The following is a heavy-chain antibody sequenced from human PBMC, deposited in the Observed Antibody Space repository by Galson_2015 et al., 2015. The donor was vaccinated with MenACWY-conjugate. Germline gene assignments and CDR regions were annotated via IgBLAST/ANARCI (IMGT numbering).Heavy chain of an antibody. V-gene: IGHV4-31*03. J-gene: IGHJ6*02. Sequence: TLSLTCTVSGGSISSGGYYWSWIRQHPGKGLEWIGYIYYSGNTYYDPSLKSRVTISVDTSKNQFSLKPSSVTAADTAVYYCARGDEAATYYYYGMDVWGQGTTVTVSS. CDR1: GGSISSGGYY. CDR3: ARGDEAATYYYYGMDV. CDR2: IYYSGNT. D-gene: IGHD2-15*01.